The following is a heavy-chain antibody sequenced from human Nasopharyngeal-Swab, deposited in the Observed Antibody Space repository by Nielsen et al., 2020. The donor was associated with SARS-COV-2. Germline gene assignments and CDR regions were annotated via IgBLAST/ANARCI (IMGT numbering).Heavy chain of an antibody. CDR1: GFIFSDYY. Sequence: ESLKISCAASGFIFSDYYMSWIRQPPGKGLEWIGSIYYSGSTYYNPSLKSRVTISVDTSKNQFSLKLSSVTAADTAVYYCAGTRVYYYGSGSSYWYFDLWGRGTLVTVSS. CDR3: AGTRVYYYGSGSSYWYFDL. CDR2: IYYSGST. D-gene: IGHD3-10*01. J-gene: IGHJ2*01. V-gene: IGHV4-38-2*01.